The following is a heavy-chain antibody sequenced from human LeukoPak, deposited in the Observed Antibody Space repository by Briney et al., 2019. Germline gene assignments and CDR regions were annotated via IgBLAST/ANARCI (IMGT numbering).Heavy chain of an antibody. Sequence: GASVKVSCKASGGTFSSYAISWVRQAPGQGLEWMGGIIPIFGTANYAQKFQGRVTITTDESTSTAYMELSSLRSEDTAVYYCARSPFTPYYDSSGYRDGRAFDIWGQGTMVTVSS. CDR3: ARSPFTPYYDSSGYRDGRAFDI. CDR1: GGTFSSYA. D-gene: IGHD3-22*01. V-gene: IGHV1-69*05. J-gene: IGHJ3*02. CDR2: IIPIFGTA.